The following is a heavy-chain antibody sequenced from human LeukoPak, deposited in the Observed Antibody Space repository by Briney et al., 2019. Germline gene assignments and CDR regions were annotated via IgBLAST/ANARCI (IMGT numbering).Heavy chain of an antibody. CDR1: GFTFSSYS. J-gene: IGHJ3*02. CDR3: ASYLVGATAFDI. Sequence: GGSLRLSCTASGFTFSSYSMNWVRQAPGKGLEWVSSISSSSSYIYYADSVKGRFTISRDNAKNSLYLQMNSLRAEDTAVYYCASYLVGATAFDIWGQGTMVTVSS. V-gene: IGHV3-21*01. CDR2: ISSSSSYI. D-gene: IGHD1-26*01.